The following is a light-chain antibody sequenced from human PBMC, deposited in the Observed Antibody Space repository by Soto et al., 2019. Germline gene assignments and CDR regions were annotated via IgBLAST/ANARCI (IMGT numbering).Light chain of an antibody. CDR3: SSYAGSNNFDVV. J-gene: IGLJ2*01. CDR1: SSDVGGYNY. V-gene: IGLV2-8*01. Sequence: QSVLTQPPSASGSPGQSVTISCTGTSSDVGGYNYVSWYQQHPGKAPKLMIYEVSKRPSGVPYRFSGSKSGNTASLTVSGLQAEDEADYYCSSYAGSNNFDVVFGGGTQLTVL. CDR2: EVS.